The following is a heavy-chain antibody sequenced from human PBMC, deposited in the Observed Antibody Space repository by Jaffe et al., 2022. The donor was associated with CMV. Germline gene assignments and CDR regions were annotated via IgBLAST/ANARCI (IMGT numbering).Heavy chain of an antibody. D-gene: IGHD6-13*01. CDR1: GFTLSSYA. CDR2: IGGSGVAT. CDR3: AKDGTEFPGWEAFDM. Sequence: EVQLVASGGGSAQPGGSLRVSCAASGFTLSSYAMSWVRQAPGKGLEWVSAIGGSGVATYYADFVKGRFTISRDVSKNTLYLQMTSLRVEDTATYYCAKDGTEFPGWEAFDMWSQGTMVTVSS. V-gene: IGHV3-23*04. J-gene: IGHJ3*02.